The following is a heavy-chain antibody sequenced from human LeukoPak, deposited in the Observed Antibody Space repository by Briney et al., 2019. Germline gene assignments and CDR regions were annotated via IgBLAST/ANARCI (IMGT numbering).Heavy chain of an antibody. J-gene: IGHJ4*02. V-gene: IGHV3-33*06. CDR3: AKEMKPWMHFDY. Sequence: GRSLRLSCAASGFSFSRHGMYWVRQAPGKGLEWVAVIWFDGTNKYYADSVKGRFTVSRDNSKNTLYLQMNSLRAEDTAVYYCAKEMKPWMHFDYWGQGTLVTVSS. CDR1: GFSFSRHG. CDR2: IWFDGTNK. D-gene: IGHD5-12*01.